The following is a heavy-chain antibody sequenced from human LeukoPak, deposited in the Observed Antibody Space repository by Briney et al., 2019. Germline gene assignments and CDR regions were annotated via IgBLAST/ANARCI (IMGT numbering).Heavy chain of an antibody. V-gene: IGHV6-1*01. CDR3: ARQNTDITTLDV. J-gene: IGHJ6*02. D-gene: IGHD1-1*01. CDR1: RDSVSRNNTT. CDR2: TFYRSKWYN. Sequence: SQTLSLTCAISRDSVSRNNTTWNWIRQSPSRGLEWLGRTFYRSKWYNDYAVSVKSRITINADTSKNQVSLQLNSVTPEDTAVYYCARQNTDITTLDVWGQGTTVTVSS.